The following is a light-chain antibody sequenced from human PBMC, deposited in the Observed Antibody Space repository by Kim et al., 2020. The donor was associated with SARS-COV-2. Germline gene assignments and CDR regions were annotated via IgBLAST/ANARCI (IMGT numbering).Light chain of an antibody. CDR3: QQYGYSPWT. V-gene: IGKV3-20*01. CDR2: GAS. J-gene: IGKJ1*01. CDR1: QSVSDSN. Sequence: SPGVRATLSCRASQSVSDSNLAWYQHKPGRAPRILIYGASTRATGIPDRFSGSGSGTAFTLTISRLEPEDFAMYYCQQYGYSPWTFGQGTKVEIK.